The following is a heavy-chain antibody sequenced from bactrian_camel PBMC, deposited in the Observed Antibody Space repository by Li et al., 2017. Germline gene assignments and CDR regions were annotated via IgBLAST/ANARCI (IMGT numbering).Heavy chain of an antibody. V-gene: IGHV3S29*01. CDR1: EYTSRSNC. CDR2: IYTGDGSP. Sequence: QLVESGGGSVQTGGSLRLSCSSSEYTSRSNCMGWFRQAPGKEREGVATIYTGDGSPYYGDSVKGRFTISQDYAKKTVYLQMNDLKPEDTAVYYCAAEGPSWDSDSCVNSEIGYWGQGTQVTVS. J-gene: IGHJ6*01. CDR3: AAEGPSWDSDSCVNSEIGY.